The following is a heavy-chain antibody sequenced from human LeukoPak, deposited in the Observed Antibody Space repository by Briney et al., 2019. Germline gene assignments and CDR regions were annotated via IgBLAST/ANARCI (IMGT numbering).Heavy chain of an antibody. V-gene: IGHV4-34*01. CDR2: INHSGST. CDR3: ARKRLGYYGSGSYYGY. J-gene: IGHJ4*02. D-gene: IGHD3-10*01. Sequence: SETLSLTCAVYGGSFSGYYWSWIRQPPGKGLEWIGEINHSGSTNYNPSLKSRVTISVDTSKNQFSLKLSSVTAADTAVYYCARKRLGYYGSGSYYGYWGQGTLVTVSS. CDR1: GGSFSGYY.